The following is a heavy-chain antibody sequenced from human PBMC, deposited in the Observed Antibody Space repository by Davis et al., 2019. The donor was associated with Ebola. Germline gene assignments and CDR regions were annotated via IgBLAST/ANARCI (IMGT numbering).Heavy chain of an antibody. CDR1: GFTFSSYG. V-gene: IGHV3-30*02. CDR3: ARDKTGTTDY. D-gene: IGHD1-7*01. CDR2: IRYDGSNK. Sequence: GESLKISCAASGFTFSSYGMHWVRQAPGKGLEWVAFIRYDGSNKYYADSVKGRFTISRDNSKNTLYLQMNSLRAEDTAVYYCARDKTGTTDYWGQGTLVTVSS. J-gene: IGHJ4*02.